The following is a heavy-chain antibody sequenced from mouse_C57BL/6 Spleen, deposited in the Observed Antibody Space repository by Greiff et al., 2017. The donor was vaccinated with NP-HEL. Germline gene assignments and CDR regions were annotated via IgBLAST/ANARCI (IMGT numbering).Heavy chain of an antibody. D-gene: IGHD2-4*01. CDR2: IHPSDSDT. CDR1: GYTFTSYW. Sequence: QVQLKQPGAELVKPGASVKVSCKASGYTFTSYWMHWVKQRPGQGLEWIGRIHPSDSDTNYNQKFKGKATLTVDKSSSTAYMQLSSLTSEDSAVYYCAIQGGYYDYDGLLYWGQGTTLTVSS. CDR3: AIQGGYYDYDGLLY. J-gene: IGHJ2*01. V-gene: IGHV1-74*01.